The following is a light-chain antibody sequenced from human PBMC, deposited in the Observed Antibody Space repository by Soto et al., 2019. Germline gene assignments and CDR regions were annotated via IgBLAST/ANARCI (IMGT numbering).Light chain of an antibody. J-gene: IGKJ1*01. CDR2: AAS. V-gene: IGKV3-15*01. CDR1: RSVSNN. CDR3: QQYSNWPRT. Sequence: ETVVTQSPATLSVSPGDTATLSCRASRSVSNNLAWYQQKPGQAPRLLIYAASTRATGIPARFSGSGSGTEFTLAITSLQSEDFAVYYCQQYSNWPRTFGQGTRVEIK.